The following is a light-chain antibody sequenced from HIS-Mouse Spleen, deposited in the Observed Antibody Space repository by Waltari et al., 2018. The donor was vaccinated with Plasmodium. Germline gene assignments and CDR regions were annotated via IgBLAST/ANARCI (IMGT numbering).Light chain of an antibody. Sequence: DIVMTQSPPSLPVTPGEPAFISCRSSQVLLHSNGYNYLDWYLQKPGQSPQLLIYLGSNRASGVPDRFSGSGSGTDFTLKISRVEAEDVGVYYCMQALQTPFTFGPGTKVDIK. CDR2: LGS. CDR1: QVLLHSNGYNY. CDR3: MQALQTPFT. J-gene: IGKJ3*01. V-gene: IGKV2-28*01.